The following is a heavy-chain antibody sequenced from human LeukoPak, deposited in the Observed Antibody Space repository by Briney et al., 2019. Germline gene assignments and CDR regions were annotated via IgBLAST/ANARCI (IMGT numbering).Heavy chain of an antibody. CDR1: GFTFSSYA. D-gene: IGHD6-6*01. CDR2: ISYDGSNK. V-gene: IGHV3-30*01. CDR3: ARGPIAARYYYYYMGV. J-gene: IGHJ6*03. Sequence: GGSLRLSCAASGFTFSSYAMHWVRQAPGKGLEWVAVISYDGSNKYYADSVKGRFTISRDNSKNTLYLQMNSLRAEDTAVYYCARGPIAARYYYYYMGVWGKGTTVTVSS.